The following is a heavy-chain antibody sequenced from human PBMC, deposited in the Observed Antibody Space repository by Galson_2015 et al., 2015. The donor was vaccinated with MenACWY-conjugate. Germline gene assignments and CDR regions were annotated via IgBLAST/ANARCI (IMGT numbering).Heavy chain of an antibody. CDR1: GYIFTTYW. J-gene: IGHJ6*02. V-gene: IGHV5-51*01. CDR2: ISPGDSNT. Sequence: QSGAEVKKPGESLKISCKASGYIFTTYWIAWVRQMPGKGLEWMGLISPGDSNTRYSPSFQGQVTISADKSISTAYLPWSSLKASDTAMYYCARHPPGGRGMDVWGQGTTVTVSS. CDR3: ARHPPGGRGMDV. D-gene: IGHD1-26*01.